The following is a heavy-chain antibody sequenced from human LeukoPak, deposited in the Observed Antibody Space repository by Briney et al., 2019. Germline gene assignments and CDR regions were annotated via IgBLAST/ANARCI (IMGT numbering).Heavy chain of an antibody. D-gene: IGHD6-13*01. V-gene: IGHV1-18*04. CDR2: ISAYNGNT. CDR1: GYTFTGYY. CDR3: AREQGTAVFDY. J-gene: IGHJ4*02. Sequence: GASVKVSCKASGYTFTGYYMHWVRQAPGQRLEWMGWISAYNGNTNYAQKLQGRVTMTTDTSTSTAYMELRSLRSDDTAVYYCAREQGTAVFDYWGQGTLVTVSS.